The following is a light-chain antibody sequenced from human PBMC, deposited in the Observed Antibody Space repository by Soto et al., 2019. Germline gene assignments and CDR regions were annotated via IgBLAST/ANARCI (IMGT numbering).Light chain of an antibody. CDR2: GAS. J-gene: IGKJ3*01. V-gene: IGKV3-20*01. Sequence: EIVLTQSPGTLSLSPGERATLSCRASQSVSSSYLAWYQQKPGQAPRLIIYGASSRATGIPERFSGSGSGTDFTLTISRLEPEDFAVYYCQQYGSSPRVTFGPGTKVDIK. CDR1: QSVSSSY. CDR3: QQYGSSPRVT.